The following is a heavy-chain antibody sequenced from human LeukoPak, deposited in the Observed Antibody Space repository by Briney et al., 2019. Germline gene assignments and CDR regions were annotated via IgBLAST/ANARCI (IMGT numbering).Heavy chain of an antibody. Sequence: SVTVSCKASGGTFSSYAISWVRQAPGQGLEWMGGIIPIFGTANYAQKFQGRVTITADESTSTAYMELSSLRSEDTAVYYCASRGDSGDYGRIWGQGTLVTVSS. V-gene: IGHV1-69*01. CDR2: IIPIFGTA. CDR3: ASRGDSGDYGRI. D-gene: IGHD4-17*01. J-gene: IGHJ4*02. CDR1: GGTFSSYA.